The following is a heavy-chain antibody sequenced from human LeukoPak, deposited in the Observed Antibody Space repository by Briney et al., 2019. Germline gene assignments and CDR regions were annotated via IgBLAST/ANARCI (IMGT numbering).Heavy chain of an antibody. Sequence: GGSLRLSCAASGFSFSTYAMHWVRQAPGKGLEYVSTISSNGGSTYYVNSVKGRFTISRDNSKDTLYLQLGSLGGEDTAVYYCAKDGAGSSAYYYFEYWGLGTLVTVSS. J-gene: IGHJ4*02. CDR1: GFSFSTYA. CDR3: AKDGAGSSAYYYFEY. D-gene: IGHD6-25*01. CDR2: ISSNGGST. V-gene: IGHV3-64*01.